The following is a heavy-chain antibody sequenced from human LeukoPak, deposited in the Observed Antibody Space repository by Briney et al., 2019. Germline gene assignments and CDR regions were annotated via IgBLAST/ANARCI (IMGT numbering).Heavy chain of an antibody. J-gene: IGHJ4*02. D-gene: IGHD3-3*01. Sequence: GGSLRLSCAASGFTFSSYSMNWVRQAPGKGLEWVSSISSSSSYIYYADSVKGRFTISRDNAKNSLYLQMNSLRAEDTAVYYCARRERITIFGVVISSAFDYWGQGTLVTVSS. CDR3: ARRERITIFGVVISSAFDY. V-gene: IGHV3-21*01. CDR1: GFTFSSYS. CDR2: ISSSSSYI.